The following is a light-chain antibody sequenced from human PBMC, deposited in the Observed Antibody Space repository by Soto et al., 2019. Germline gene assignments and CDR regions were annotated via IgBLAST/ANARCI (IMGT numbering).Light chain of an antibody. CDR2: ANT. CDR3: QSYDSTLSGYV. V-gene: IGLV1-40*01. CDR1: SSNIWAGYD. Sequence: QSVLTQPPSVSGAPRQRVTISCTGSSSNIWAGYDVHWYQRLPGTAPKLLIYANTNRPSGVPDRFSGTKSATSASASLAITGLXAEDEADYYCQSYDSTLSGYVFGTGTKVTVL. J-gene: IGLJ1*01.